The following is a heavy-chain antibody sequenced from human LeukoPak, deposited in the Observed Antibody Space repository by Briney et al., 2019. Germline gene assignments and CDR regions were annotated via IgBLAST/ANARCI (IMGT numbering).Heavy chain of an antibody. D-gene: IGHD3-3*01. CDR1: GGSISSGSYY. Sequence: SETLSLTCTVSGGSISSGSYYWSWIRQPAGKGLEWIGRFHTSENTNYNPSLKSRVTISLDTSKNQFSLKLSSVTAADTAVYYCARDDFGVVGFAYWGQGTLVTVSS. CDR2: FHTSENT. V-gene: IGHV4-61*02. J-gene: IGHJ4*02. CDR3: ARDDFGVVGFAY.